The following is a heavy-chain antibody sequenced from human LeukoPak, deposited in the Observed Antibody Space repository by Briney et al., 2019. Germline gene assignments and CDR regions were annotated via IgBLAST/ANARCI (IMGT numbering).Heavy chain of an antibody. D-gene: IGHD5-24*01. Sequence: GGSLRLSCAASGFTFSTYAMSWVRQSPGKGLEWVSAISGSGGSTNYADSVKGRFTISRDNSKNTLYLQMNSLRADDTAVYYCAKERGAGYNRYPGIGVYYFDYWGRGTLVTVSS. J-gene: IGHJ4*02. V-gene: IGHV3-23*01. CDR2: ISGSGGST. CDR3: AKERGAGYNRYPGIGVYYFDY. CDR1: GFTFSTYA.